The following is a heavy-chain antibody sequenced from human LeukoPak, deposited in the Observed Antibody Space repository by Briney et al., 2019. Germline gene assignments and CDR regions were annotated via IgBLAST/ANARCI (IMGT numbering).Heavy chain of an antibody. CDR3: ARDQYYHDPSSYYAYY. V-gene: IGHV3-33*08. Sequence: GGSLRLSCAASGFTFIIYSMNWVRQAPGKGLEWVAVIWYDGDNKYYADSVKGRFTISRDNSKNTLYLQMNSLRAEDTAVYHCARDQYYHDPSSYYAYYWGKGTLVTVSS. D-gene: IGHD3-22*01. CDR1: GFTFIIYS. CDR2: IWYDGDNK. J-gene: IGHJ4*02.